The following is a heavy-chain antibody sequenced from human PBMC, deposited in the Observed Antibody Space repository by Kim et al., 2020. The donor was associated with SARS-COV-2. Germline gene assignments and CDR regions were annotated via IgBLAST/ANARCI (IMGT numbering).Heavy chain of an antibody. D-gene: IGHD3-10*01. CDR3: ARVELLWFGELSAPFDP. J-gene: IGHJ5*02. V-gene: IGHV3-74*01. Sequence: GRFIISSDNAKNTLYLQMNSLRAEDTAVYYCARVELLWFGELSAPFDPWGQGTLVTVSS.